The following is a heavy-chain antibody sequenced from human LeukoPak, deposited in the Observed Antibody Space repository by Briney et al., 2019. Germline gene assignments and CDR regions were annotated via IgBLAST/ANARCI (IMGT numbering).Heavy chain of an antibody. CDR2: ISSSSSYI. J-gene: IGHJ4*02. V-gene: IGHV3-21*01. CDR3: ARGALRLDY. CDR1: GFTFSSYT. Sequence: PGGSLRLSCAASGFTFSSYTINWVRQAPGKGLEWVSSISSSSSYIYYADSVKGRFTISRDNARNSLFLQMNSLRAEETAVYYCARGALRLDYWGQGTLVTVSS. D-gene: IGHD3-16*01.